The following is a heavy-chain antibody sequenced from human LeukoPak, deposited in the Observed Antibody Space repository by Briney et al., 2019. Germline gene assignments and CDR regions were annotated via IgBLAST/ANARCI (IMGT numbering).Heavy chain of an antibody. CDR1: GLTVSNNY. Sequence: GGSLRLSCAASGLTVSNNYINWVRQAPGKGLEWVSVMHSDDTTYYADSVKGRFTISRGNFKNTLYLQMNTLRVEDTGVYYCASDRGYGGNSGDYWGQGTLVSVSS. CDR2: MHSDDTT. V-gene: IGHV3-66*01. CDR3: ASDRGYGGNSGDY. J-gene: IGHJ4*02. D-gene: IGHD4-23*01.